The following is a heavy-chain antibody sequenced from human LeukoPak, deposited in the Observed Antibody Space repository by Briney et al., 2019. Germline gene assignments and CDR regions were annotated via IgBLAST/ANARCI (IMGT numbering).Heavy chain of an antibody. CDR2: IRQDESER. D-gene: IGHD5-12*01. V-gene: IGHV3-7*01. CDR1: GFSFSSYW. J-gene: IGHJ5*02. Sequence: GGSLRLSCEGSGFSFSSYWMTWVRQLPGKGPEWVANIRQDESERYFADSVKGRFTISRDNAKKSVYLHMSSLRAEDTALYYCAKDGGLPYNWFDPWGQGTLVTVSS. CDR3: AKDGGLPYNWFDP.